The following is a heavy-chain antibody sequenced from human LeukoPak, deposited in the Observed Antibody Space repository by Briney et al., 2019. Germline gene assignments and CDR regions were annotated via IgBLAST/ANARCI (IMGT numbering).Heavy chain of an antibody. CDR2: ISYDGSNK. CDR3: ARDRSANSRVYYFDY. V-gene: IGHV3-30*03. CDR1: GFTFSSYG. Sequence: GSLRLSCAAYGFTFSSYGMHWVRQAPGKGLEREAVISYDGSNKYYADSVKGRFTISRDNSKNTLYLQMNSLRAENTAVYYCARDRSANSRVYYFDYWGQGTLVTVSS. J-gene: IGHJ4*02. D-gene: IGHD4/OR15-4a*01.